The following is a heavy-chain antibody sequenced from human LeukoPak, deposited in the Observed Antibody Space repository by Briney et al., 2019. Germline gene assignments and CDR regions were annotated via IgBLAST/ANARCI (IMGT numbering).Heavy chain of an antibody. V-gene: IGHV3-74*01. D-gene: IGHD6-19*01. Sequence: GGSLRLSCAASGFSFSTYWMHWVRQAPGKGLVWVSRISRDGSSTTYADSVQGRFTISRDNAKNSLYLQMNSLRVEDTAFYYCAKDNRRHYTSGPNPDSLHWGQGALVTVSS. CDR1: GFSFSTYW. J-gene: IGHJ4*02. CDR3: AKDNRRHYTSGPNPDSLH. CDR2: ISRDGSST.